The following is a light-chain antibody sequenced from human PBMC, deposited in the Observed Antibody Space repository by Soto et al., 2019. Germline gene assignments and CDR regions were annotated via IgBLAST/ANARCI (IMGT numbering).Light chain of an antibody. V-gene: IGKV3-20*01. CDR3: QHYGSSPPYT. J-gene: IGKJ2*01. CDR1: QSVSNNY. CDR2: GSS. Sequence: EVVLTQSPGTLSLSPGERATLSSRASQSVSNNYFAWYQQKPGQAPRLLIFGSSDRATGIPDRFSGSGSGTVFTLTISRLEPEDFAVYYCQHYGSSPPYTFGQGTKLEIK.